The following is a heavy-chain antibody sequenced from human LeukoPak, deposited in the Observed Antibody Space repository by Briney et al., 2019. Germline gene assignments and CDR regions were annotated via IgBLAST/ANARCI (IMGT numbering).Heavy chain of an antibody. D-gene: IGHD6-19*01. Sequence: SETLFLTCSVSGGSINSYYWQWIRQPPGKGLEWIGYIAYNGNTNYSPSLKSRLTLSVDTSKNQFVLRLRSVTAADTAVYYCARAGSSGWYGEYWGQGTLVTVSS. J-gene: IGHJ4*02. CDR1: GGSINSYY. CDR2: IAYNGNT. V-gene: IGHV4-59*01. CDR3: ARAGSSGWYGEY.